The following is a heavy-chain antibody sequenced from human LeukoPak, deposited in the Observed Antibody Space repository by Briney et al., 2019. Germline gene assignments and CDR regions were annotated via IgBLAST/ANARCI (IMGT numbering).Heavy chain of an antibody. D-gene: IGHD5-12*01. Sequence: GASVKVSCKASGYTFIGYYMHWVRQAPGQGLEWMGWINPNSGGTNYAQKFQGRVTMTRDTSISTAYMELSRLRSDDTAVYYCARGYSGYDFPLDYWGQGTLVTVSS. CDR2: INPNSGGT. V-gene: IGHV1-2*02. J-gene: IGHJ4*02. CDR3: ARGYSGYDFPLDY. CDR1: GYTFIGYY.